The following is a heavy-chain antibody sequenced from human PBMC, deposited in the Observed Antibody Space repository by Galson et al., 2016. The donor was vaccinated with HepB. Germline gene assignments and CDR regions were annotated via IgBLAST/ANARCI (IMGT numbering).Heavy chain of an antibody. J-gene: IGHJ5*02. V-gene: IGHV2-5*02. CDR1: GFSLSPSEVA. CDR2: IYWDDDK. Sequence: ALVKPTQTLTLTCTFSGFSLSPSEVAVGWIRQPPGKALEWLALIYWDDDKRYNASLKSRLTVNKDTSKNQVVLKMTNMDPVDTGTYYCAHSLATVGGFDPWGQRTLVTVSS. CDR3: AHSLATVGGFDP. D-gene: IGHD1-26*01.